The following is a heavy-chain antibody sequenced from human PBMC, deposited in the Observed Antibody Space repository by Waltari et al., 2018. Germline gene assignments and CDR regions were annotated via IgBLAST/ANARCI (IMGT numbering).Heavy chain of an antibody. V-gene: IGHV4-30-4*08. CDR3: ASWVEMATIGYFDY. CDR2: IYYSGST. Sequence: QVQLQESGPGLVKPSQTLSLTCTVSGGSISSGDYYWRWIRQPPGKGLEWIGYIYYSGSTYDNPSLKRRVNISVDTSKNQFSLKLSSVTAADTAVYYCASWVEMATIGYFDYWGQGTLVTVSS. CDR1: GGSISSGDYY. D-gene: IGHD2-15*01. J-gene: IGHJ4*02.